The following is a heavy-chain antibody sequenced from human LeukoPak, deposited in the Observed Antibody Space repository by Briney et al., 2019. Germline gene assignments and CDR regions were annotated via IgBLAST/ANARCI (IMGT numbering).Heavy chain of an antibody. Sequence: PGRSLRLSCAASGFIFSSYAMHWVRQAPGKGLEWVAVISYDGSNKYYADSVKGRFTISRDNSKNTLYLQMNSLRAEDTAVYYCARNPLVRALIRGNYYGMDVWGQGTTVTVSS. J-gene: IGHJ6*02. CDR3: ARNPLVRALIRGNYYGMDV. CDR2: ISYDGSNK. CDR1: GFIFSSYA. V-gene: IGHV3-30-3*01. D-gene: IGHD3-10*01.